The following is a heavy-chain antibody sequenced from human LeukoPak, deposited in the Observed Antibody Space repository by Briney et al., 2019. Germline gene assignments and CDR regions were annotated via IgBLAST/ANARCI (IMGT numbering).Heavy chain of an antibody. D-gene: IGHD3-22*01. J-gene: IGHJ4*02. CDR3: ARTPPNYYDTQYYFDY. CDR2: IDWDDDK. V-gene: IGHV2-70*04. CDR1: GFSLSTSGMR. Sequence: SGPALVKPTQTLTLTCTFSGFSLSTSGMRVSWIRQPPGKALEWLARIDWDDDKFYSTSLKTRLTISKDTSKNQVVLTMTNVDPVDTATYYCARTPPNYYDTQYYFDYWGQGTLVTVSS.